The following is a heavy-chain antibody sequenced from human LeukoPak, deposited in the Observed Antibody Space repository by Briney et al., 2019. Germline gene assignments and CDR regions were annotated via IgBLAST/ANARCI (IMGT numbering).Heavy chain of an antibody. CDR2: IYHSGST. CDR1: GYSVSSGYY. J-gene: IGHJ5*02. D-gene: IGHD5-18*01. V-gene: IGHV4-38-2*02. CDR3: ARGYSYYHWFDP. Sequence: SETLSLTCSVSGYSVSSGYYWGWIRQPPGKGLEWIGSIYHSGSTYYNPSLKSRVTVSVDTSKNQFSLKLSSVTAADTAVYYCARGYSYYHWFDPWGQGTLVTVSS.